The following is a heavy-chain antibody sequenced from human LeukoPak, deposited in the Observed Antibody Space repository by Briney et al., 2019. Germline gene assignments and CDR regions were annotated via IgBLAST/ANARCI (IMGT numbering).Heavy chain of an antibody. D-gene: IGHD5-24*01. CDR3: ARDRGWLQYIDY. CDR1: GFTFGVYG. CDR2: INWNGGNT. V-gene: IGHV3-20*04. J-gene: IGHJ4*02. Sequence: GGSLRLSCAAAGFTFGVYGMSRVRQAPGKGLEWVSSINWNGGNTAYADSVKGRFTISRDTAKDSLYLQLNSLRAEDTALYYCARDRGWLQYIDYWGQGTLVTVSS.